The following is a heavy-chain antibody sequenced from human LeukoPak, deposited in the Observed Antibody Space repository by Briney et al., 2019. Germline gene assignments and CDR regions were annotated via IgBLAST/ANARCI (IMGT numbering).Heavy chain of an antibody. Sequence: GGSLRLSCAASGFTFSSYGMYWVRQAPGKGLEWVAVISYHGSNKYYADSVKGRFTISRDNSKNTLYPQMNSLRAEDTAVYYCARESVLRYFDFEYWGQGTLVTVSS. V-gene: IGHV3-30*03. CDR3: ARESVLRYFDFEY. J-gene: IGHJ4*02. D-gene: IGHD3-9*01. CDR1: GFTFSSYG. CDR2: ISYHGSNK.